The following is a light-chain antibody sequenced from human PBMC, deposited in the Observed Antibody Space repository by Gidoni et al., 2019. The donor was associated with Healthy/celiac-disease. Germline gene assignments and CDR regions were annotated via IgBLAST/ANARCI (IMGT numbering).Light chain of an antibody. V-gene: IGKV3-20*01. CDR1: QSVSSSY. J-gene: IGKJ1*01. CDR2: GAS. CDR3: QQYGSSQT. Sequence: EILFTQSPATLSLSPVDRATLSCRASQSVSSSYLAWYQQKPGQAPRLLIYGASSRATGIPDRCSGSGSGTDFTLTISRLEPEDLAVYYCQQYGSSQTFGQGTKVEIK.